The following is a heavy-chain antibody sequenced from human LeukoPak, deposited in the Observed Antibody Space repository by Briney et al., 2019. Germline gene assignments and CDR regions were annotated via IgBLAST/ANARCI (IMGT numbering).Heavy chain of an antibody. CDR3: ARDLGYYYDSNGYFP. Sequence: SQTLSLTCAISGDSVASNSAAWNWIRQSPSRGLEWLGRTYYRSKWYNDYAISVKSRININPDTAKNQFSLHLNSVTPEDTAVYYCARDLGYYYDSNGYFPWGQGTLVTVFS. CDR2: TYYRSKWYN. V-gene: IGHV6-1*01. D-gene: IGHD3-22*01. CDR1: GDSVASNSAA. J-gene: IGHJ5*02.